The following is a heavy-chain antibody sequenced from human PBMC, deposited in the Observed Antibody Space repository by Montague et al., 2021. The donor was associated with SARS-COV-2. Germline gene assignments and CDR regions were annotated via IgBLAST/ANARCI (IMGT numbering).Heavy chain of an antibody. Sequence: SETLSLTCIVSGESIDRDTYYWGWIRQSTGTGLEWIGNLSSSGSTYYNPSLRSRVTISMDTSKNHFSLKVNSVTATDTAVYFCARPGSVSGWFFFDDWGQGTMVRVSS. D-gene: IGHD6-19*01. V-gene: IGHV4-39*02. CDR3: ARPGSVSGWFFFDD. CDR1: GESIDRDTYY. J-gene: IGHJ4*02. CDR2: LSSSGST.